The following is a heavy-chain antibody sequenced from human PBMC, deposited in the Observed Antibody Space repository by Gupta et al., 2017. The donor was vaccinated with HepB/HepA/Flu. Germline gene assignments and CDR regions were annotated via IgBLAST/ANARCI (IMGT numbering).Heavy chain of an antibody. CDR2: ISSSANSI. J-gene: IGHJ4*02. Sequence: EVQLVESGGGLVQPGGSLRLSCVASGFTFRNYEMIWVRQAPGEGLEWVSYISSSANSISYADSVKGRFTISRDNAQNSLYLQMSNLRAEYTAVYYCATFRDYWGQGTLVTVSS. CDR1: GFTFRNYE. D-gene: IGHD3-3*02. V-gene: IGHV3-48*03. CDR3: ATFRDY.